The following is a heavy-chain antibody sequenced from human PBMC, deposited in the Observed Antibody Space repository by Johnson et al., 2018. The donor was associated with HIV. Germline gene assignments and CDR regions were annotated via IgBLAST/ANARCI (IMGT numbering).Heavy chain of an antibody. V-gene: IGHV3-30-3*01. CDR2: ISYDGSNK. D-gene: IGHD2-2*01. J-gene: IGHJ3*02. CDR3: ARGRSSTRPSDLGSGAFDI. CDR1: GFTFSSYA. Sequence: QVQLVESGGGVVQPGRSLRLSCAASGFTFSSYAMHWVRQAPGKGLEWVAVISYDGSNKYYADSVKGRFTISRDNSKNTLYLQMNSLSAEDTAVYYCARGRSSTRPSDLGSGAFDIWGQGTMVTVSS.